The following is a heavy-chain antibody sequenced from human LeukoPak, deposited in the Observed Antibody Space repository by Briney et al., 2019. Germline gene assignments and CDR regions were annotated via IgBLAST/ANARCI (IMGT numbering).Heavy chain of an antibody. J-gene: IGHJ4*02. CDR3: ARGGGGGNPFDY. CDR1: GFTVSNNY. V-gene: IGHV3-53*01. CDR2: IYSDGST. Sequence: GGSLRLSCAVSGFTVSNNYMSWVRQAPGKGLAWVSVIYSDGSTYYADSVRGRFTISRDNSKNTLYLQMNSLRAEDTAVYYCARGGGGGNPFDYWGQGTLVTVSS. D-gene: IGHD4-23*01.